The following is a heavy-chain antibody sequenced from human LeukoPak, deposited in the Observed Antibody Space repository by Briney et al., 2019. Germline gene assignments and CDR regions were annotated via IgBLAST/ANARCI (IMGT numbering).Heavy chain of an antibody. CDR3: AREAIAAAGINWFDP. Sequence: PGGSLRLSCAASGFTFSSYAMSWVRQAPGKGLEWVSAISGSGGNTYYADSVKGRFTISRDNAKNSLYLQMNSLRAEDTAVYYCAREAIAAAGINWFDPWGQGTLVTVSS. J-gene: IGHJ5*02. CDR2: ISGSGGNT. V-gene: IGHV3-23*01. CDR1: GFTFSSYA. D-gene: IGHD6-13*01.